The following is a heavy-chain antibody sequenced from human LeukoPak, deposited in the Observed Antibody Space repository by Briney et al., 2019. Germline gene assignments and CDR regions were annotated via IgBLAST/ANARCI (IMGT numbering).Heavy chain of an antibody. D-gene: IGHD3-22*01. CDR3: AKDRPNYYETSGPLEGDALDT. V-gene: IGHV3-30*18. Sequence: GTSLRLSCATSGFTFSLFAMHWVRQAPGKGLEGVAIVSNDGNLQKYADSVWGRFTISRDNSENTVYLEMNNLRPEDTALYYCAKDRPNYYETSGPLEGDALDTWGQGTLVIVSS. CDR1: GFTFSLFA. CDR2: VSNDGNLQ. J-gene: IGHJ3*02.